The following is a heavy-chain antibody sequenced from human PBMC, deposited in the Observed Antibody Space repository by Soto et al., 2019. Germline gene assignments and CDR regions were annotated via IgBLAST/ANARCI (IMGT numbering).Heavy chain of an antibody. V-gene: IGHV1-69*13. CDR1: GGTFSSYA. CDR2: IIPIFGTA. CDR3: ARGGPRIPLHCYNGKDV. J-gene: IGHJ6*04. D-gene: IGHD2-2*02. Sequence: SVKVSCKASGGTFSSYAISWVRQAPGQGLEWMGGIIPIFGTANYAQKFQGRVTITADESTSTAYMELSSLRSEDTAVYYCARGGPRIPLHCYNGKDVWGKGPTLIVSS.